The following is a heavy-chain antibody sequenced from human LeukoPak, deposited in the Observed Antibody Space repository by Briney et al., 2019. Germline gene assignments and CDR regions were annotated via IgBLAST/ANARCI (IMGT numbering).Heavy chain of an antibody. CDR2: MNPNSGNT. V-gene: IGHV1-8*01. CDR3: ARGLIRRGYCSGGSCYLF. J-gene: IGHJ4*02. D-gene: IGHD2-15*01. Sequence: GASVKVSCKASGYTFTSYDINWVRQATGQGLEWMGWMNPNSGNTGYAQKFQGRVTMTRNNSISTAYMELSSLRSEDTAVYYCARGLIRRGYCSGGSCYLFWGQGTLVTVSS. CDR1: GYTFTSYD.